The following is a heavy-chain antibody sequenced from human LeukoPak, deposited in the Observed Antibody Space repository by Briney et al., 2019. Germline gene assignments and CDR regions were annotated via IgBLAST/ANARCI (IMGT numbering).Heavy chain of an antibody. V-gene: IGHV4-34*01. J-gene: IGHJ3*02. CDR2: INHSGST. CDR1: GGSFSGYY. CDR3: ASERHCSSTSCYLPHAFDI. D-gene: IGHD2-2*01. Sequence: TSETLSLTCAVYGGSFSGYYWSWIRQPPGKGLEWIGEINHSGSTNYNPSLKSRVTISVDTSKNQFSLKLSSVTAADTAVYYCASERHCSSTSCYLPHAFDIWGQGTMVTVSS.